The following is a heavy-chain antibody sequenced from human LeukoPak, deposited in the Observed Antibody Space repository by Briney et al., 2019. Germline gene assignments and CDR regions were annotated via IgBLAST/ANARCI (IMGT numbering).Heavy chain of an antibody. CDR2: IYYSGST. CDR3: ARSLGVTALFDY. Sequence: SETLSLTCTVSGGSISSSSYYWGWLRQPPGTGLEWIGSIYYSGSTYYNPSLKSRVTISVDTSKNQFSLKLSSVTAADTAVHYCARSLGVTALFDYWGQGTLVTVSS. J-gene: IGHJ4*02. CDR1: GGSISSSSYY. V-gene: IGHV4-39*01.